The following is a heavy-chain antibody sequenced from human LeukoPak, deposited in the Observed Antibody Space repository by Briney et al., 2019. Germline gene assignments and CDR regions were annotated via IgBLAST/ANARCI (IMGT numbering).Heavy chain of an antibody. D-gene: IGHD4-17*01. Sequence: SETLSLTCTVSGVYITNGLYFWNWIRQPAGKGLEWIGRIYSKGDTNYNPSLKSRVTISVDTSKNQFSLKLSSVTTADTAVYYCARAPRLRVRYWYFDLWGRGTLVTVSS. J-gene: IGHJ2*01. CDR3: ARAPRLRVRYWYFDL. CDR2: IYSKGDT. V-gene: IGHV4-61*02. CDR1: GVYITNGLYF.